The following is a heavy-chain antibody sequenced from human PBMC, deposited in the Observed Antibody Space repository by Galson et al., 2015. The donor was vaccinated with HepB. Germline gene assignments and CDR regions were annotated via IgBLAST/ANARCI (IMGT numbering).Heavy chain of an antibody. Sequence: QSGAEVKKPGASVKVSCKASGYTFTSYGISWVRQAPGQGLEWMGWISAYNGNTNYAQKLQGRVTMTTDTSTSTAYMELRSLRSDDTAVYYCARDVPLLEYGSGSYSIDYWGQGTLVTVSS. J-gene: IGHJ4*02. CDR1: GYTFTSYG. CDR3: ARDVPLLEYGSGSYSIDY. CDR2: ISAYNGNT. V-gene: IGHV1-18*01. D-gene: IGHD3-10*01.